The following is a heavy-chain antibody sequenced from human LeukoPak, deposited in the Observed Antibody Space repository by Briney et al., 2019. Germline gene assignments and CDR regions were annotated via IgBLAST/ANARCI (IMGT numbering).Heavy chain of an antibody. CDR2: ISSSSSYI. CDR3: ASSGSYSRDAFDI. Sequence: GGSLRLSCAASGFTFSSYSMNWVRQAPGKGLEWVSSISSSSSYIYYADSVKGRFTISRDNAKNSLYLQMNSLRDEDTAVYYCASSGSYSRDAFDIWGQGTMVTVSS. J-gene: IGHJ3*02. D-gene: IGHD1-26*01. CDR1: GFTFSSYS. V-gene: IGHV3-21*01.